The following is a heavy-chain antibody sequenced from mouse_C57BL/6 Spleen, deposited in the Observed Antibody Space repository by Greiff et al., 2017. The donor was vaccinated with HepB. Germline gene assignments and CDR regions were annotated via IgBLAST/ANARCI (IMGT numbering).Heavy chain of an antibody. V-gene: IGHV5-6*01. CDR1: GFTFSSYG. Sequence: EVQRVESGGDLVKPGGSLKLSCAASGFTFSSYGMSWVRQTPDKRLEWVATISSGGSYTYYPDSVKGRFTISRDNAKNTLYLQMSSLKSEDTAMYYCARQYYGSSYHYAMDYWGQGTSVTVSS. CDR3: ARQYYGSSYHYAMDY. J-gene: IGHJ4*01. D-gene: IGHD1-1*01. CDR2: ISSGGSYT.